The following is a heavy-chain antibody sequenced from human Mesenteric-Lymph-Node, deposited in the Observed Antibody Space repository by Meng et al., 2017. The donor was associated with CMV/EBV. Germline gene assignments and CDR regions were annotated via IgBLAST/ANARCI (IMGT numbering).Heavy chain of an antibody. Sequence: AISGDRVSSNSVAWNWIRQSPSRGLEWLGITYYRSKWYNDYAVSVKSRIIINPDTSKNQFSLQLNSVTPEDTAVYYCARERSSTLDYWGQGTLVTVSS. CDR3: ARERSSTLDY. CDR2: TYYRSKWYN. J-gene: IGHJ4*02. CDR1: GDRVSSNSVA. V-gene: IGHV6-1*01.